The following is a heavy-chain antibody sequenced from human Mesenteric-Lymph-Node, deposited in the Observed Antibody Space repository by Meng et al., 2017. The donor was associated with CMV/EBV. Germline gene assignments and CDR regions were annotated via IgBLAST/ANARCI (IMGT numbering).Heavy chain of an antibody. V-gene: IGHV4-59*01. CDR3: ARSGSPGPETLHWFDP. D-gene: IGHD5-12*01. CDR2: IYYSGST. J-gene: IGHJ5*02. Sequence: GSLRLSCSVSGGSITSYYWSWIRQPPGKGLEWIGYIYYSGSTNYNPSLKSRVTISVDTSKNQFSLKLNSVTAADTAVYSCARSGSPGPETLHWFDPWGQGTLVTVSS. CDR1: GGSITSYY.